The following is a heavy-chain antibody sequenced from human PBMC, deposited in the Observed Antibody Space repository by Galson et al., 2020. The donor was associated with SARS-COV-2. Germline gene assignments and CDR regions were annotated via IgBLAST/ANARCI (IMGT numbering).Heavy chain of an antibody. CDR2: INPNSGGT. Sequence: ASVKVSCKASGYTFTGYYMHWVRQAPGQGLEWMGWINPNSGGTNYAQKFQGRVTMTRDTSISTAYMELSRLRSDDTAVYYCARGDYCSGGSCYSSVYYYGMDVWGQGTTVTVSS. CDR3: ARGDYCSGGSCYSSVYYYGMDV. D-gene: IGHD2-15*01. V-gene: IGHV1-2*02. J-gene: IGHJ6*02. CDR1: GYTFTGYY.